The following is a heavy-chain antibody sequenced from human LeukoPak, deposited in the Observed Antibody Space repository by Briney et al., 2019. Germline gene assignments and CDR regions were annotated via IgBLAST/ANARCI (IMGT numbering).Heavy chain of an antibody. Sequence: ASVKVSCKASGYIFTGYYMHWVRQAPGQGLEWMGWINPNSGGTNYAQKFQGRVTMTRDTSISTAYMELSRLRSDDTAVYYCASDFGSSWYSEWFDPWGQGTLVTVSS. CDR2: INPNSGGT. V-gene: IGHV1-2*02. CDR3: ASDFGSSWYSEWFDP. D-gene: IGHD6-13*01. J-gene: IGHJ5*02. CDR1: GYIFTGYY.